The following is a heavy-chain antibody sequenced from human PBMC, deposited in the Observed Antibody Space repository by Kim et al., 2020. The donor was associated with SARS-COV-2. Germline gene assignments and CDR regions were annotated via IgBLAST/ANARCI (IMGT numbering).Heavy chain of an antibody. CDR2: IYYSGST. D-gene: IGHD4-17*01. CDR3: AVRNGDYDY. Sequence: SETLSLTCTVSGGSISSYYWSWIRQPPGKGLEWIGYIYYSGSTNYNPSLKSRVTISVDTSKNQFSLKLSSVTAADTAVYYCAVRNGDYDYWGQGTLVTVSS. J-gene: IGHJ4*02. CDR1: GGSISSYY. V-gene: IGHV4-59*01.